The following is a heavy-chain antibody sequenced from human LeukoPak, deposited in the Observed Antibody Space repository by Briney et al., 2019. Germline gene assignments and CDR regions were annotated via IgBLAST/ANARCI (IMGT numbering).Heavy chain of an antibody. CDR3: ARGFYGDYVDY. CDR1: GGSFGGYY. CDR2: INHSGST. D-gene: IGHD4-17*01. V-gene: IGHV4-34*01. Sequence: SETLSLTCAVYGGSFGGYYWSWIRQPPGKGLEWIGEINHSGSTNYNPSLKSRVTISVDTSKNQFSLKLSSVTAADTAVYYCARGFYGDYVDYWGQGTLVTVSS. J-gene: IGHJ4*02.